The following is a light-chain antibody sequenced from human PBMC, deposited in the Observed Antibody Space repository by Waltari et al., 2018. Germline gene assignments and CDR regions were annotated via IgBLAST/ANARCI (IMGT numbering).Light chain of an antibody. V-gene: IGKV1-5*03. CDR3: QQYNSYSLLT. CDR2: KAS. CDR1: QSISNW. J-gene: IGKJ4*01. Sequence: DIQMTQSPSTLSASVADRVTITCRDSQSISNWLAWYQQKPGKPPKLLLYKASTLGSGVPSRFSGSGSGTEFTLTISSLQPDDFATYYCQQYNSYSLLTFGGGTKVEIK.